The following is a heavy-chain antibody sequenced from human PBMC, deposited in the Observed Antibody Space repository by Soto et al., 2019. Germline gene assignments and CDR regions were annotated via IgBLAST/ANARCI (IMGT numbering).Heavy chain of an antibody. CDR3: ARDPTAMVTAYNWFDP. J-gene: IGHJ5*02. Sequence: QVPLVQSGAEVEKPGSSVKVSCKASGGTFSSYTISWVRQAPGQGLEWMGRIIPILGIANYAQKFQGRVTITADKSTSTAYVELSSLRSEDTAVYYCARDPTAMVTAYNWFDPWGQGTLVTVSS. D-gene: IGHD5-18*01. CDR2: IIPILGIA. V-gene: IGHV1-69*08. CDR1: GGTFSSYT.